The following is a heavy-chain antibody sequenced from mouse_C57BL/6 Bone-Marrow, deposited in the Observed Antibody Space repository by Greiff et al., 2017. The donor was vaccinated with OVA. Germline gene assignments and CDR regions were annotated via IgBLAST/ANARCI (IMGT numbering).Heavy chain of an antibody. V-gene: IGHV1-50*01. CDR1: GYTFTSYW. J-gene: IGHJ4*01. CDR2: IDPSDSYT. Sequence: VKLQQPGAELVKPGASVKLSCKASGYTFTSYWMQWVKQRPGQGLEWIGEIDPSDSYTNYNQKFKGKATLTVDTSSSTAYMQLSSLTSEDSAVYYCARDDGYYLRSYAMDYWGQGTSVTVSS. CDR3: ARDDGYYLRSYAMDY. D-gene: IGHD2-3*01.